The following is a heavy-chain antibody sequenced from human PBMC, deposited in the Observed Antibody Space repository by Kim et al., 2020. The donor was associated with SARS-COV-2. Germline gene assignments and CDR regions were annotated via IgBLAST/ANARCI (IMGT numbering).Heavy chain of an antibody. CDR3: AKARDDNVESRDHRTEYFQR. CDR1: GFTFSGYA. V-gene: IGHV3-23*01. D-gene: IGHD2-21*01. Sequence: GGSLRLSCAASGFTFSGYAMSWVRQAPGQGLQWVSSINASGGAIDYAASVKGRFIVSRDNSKNMLYLDMTSLRGDDTAVYYCAKARDDNVESRDHRTEYFQRGGQAPLVGVS. J-gene: IGHJ1*01. CDR2: INASGGAI.